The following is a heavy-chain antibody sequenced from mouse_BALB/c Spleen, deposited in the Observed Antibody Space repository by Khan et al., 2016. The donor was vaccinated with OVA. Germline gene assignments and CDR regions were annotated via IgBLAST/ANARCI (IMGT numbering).Heavy chain of an antibody. CDR3: ARSTYRYAFVY. Sequence: EVQLQESGPSLVKPSQTLSLTCSVTGDSITTGYWNWIRKFPGNKLEYMGYIIYTGYTYYNPSLKSRFSITRHTSNNQYYLQLNSVTDEDTATYDCARSTYRYAFVYWGQGTLVTVSA. V-gene: IGHV3-8*02. CDR2: IIYTGYT. D-gene: IGHD2-14*01. J-gene: IGHJ3*01. CDR1: GDSITTGY.